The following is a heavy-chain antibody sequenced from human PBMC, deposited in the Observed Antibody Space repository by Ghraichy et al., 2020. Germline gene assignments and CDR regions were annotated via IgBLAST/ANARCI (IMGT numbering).Heavy chain of an antibody. Sequence: SETLSLTCTVSGGSISSGSYYWSWIRQPAGKGLEWIGRIYTSGSTNYNPSLKSRVTISVDTSKNQFSLKLSSVTAADTAVYYCARAGNDYVWGQTVNWFDPWGQGTLVTVSS. D-gene: IGHD3-16*01. J-gene: IGHJ5*02. CDR3: ARAGNDYVWGQTVNWFDP. CDR1: GGSISSGSYY. V-gene: IGHV4-61*02. CDR2: IYTSGST.